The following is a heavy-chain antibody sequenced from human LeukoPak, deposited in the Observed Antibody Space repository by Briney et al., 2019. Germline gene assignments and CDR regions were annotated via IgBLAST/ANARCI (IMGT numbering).Heavy chain of an antibody. J-gene: IGHJ4*02. Sequence: SETLSLTCTVSGGSISSYYWSWIRQPPGKGLEWIGYIYYSGSTNYNPSLKSRVTISVDTSKNQFSLKLSSVTAADTAAYYSARSHSVWTSFDYWGQGTLVTVSS. D-gene: IGHD3/OR15-3a*01. CDR2: IYYSGST. CDR1: GGSISSYY. V-gene: IGHV4-59*01. CDR3: ARSHSVWTSFDY.